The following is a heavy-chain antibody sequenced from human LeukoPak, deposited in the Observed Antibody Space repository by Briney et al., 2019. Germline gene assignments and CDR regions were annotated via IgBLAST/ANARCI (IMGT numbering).Heavy chain of an antibody. CDR2: INPSGCST. CDR3: ARGSGIFSYYDILTGSGWFDP. CDR1: GGTFSSYA. V-gene: IGHV1-46*03. J-gene: IGHJ5*02. Sequence: ASVKVSCKASGGTFSSYAISWVRQAPGQVLEWMVIINPSGCSTSCAQKFQGRVTMTRDTSTSTVYMELSSLRSEDTAVYYCARGSGIFSYYDILTGSGWFDPWGQGTLVTVSS. D-gene: IGHD3-9*01.